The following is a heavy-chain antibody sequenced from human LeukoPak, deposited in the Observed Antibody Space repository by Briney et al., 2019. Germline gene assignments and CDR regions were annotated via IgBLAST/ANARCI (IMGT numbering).Heavy chain of an antibody. D-gene: IGHD3/OR15-3a*01. CDR2: INSDSTII. V-gene: IGHV1-2*02. CDR3: ARNFDLKGFDP. Sequence: ASVKVSCKASGYTFTGYYMNWVRQAPGQGLEWMGWINSDSTIIKYAQKFQGRVTITRDTSITTVYMDLTRLASDDTAVYYCARNFDLKGFDPWGQGDLVTVSP. CDR1: GYTFTGYY. J-gene: IGHJ5*02.